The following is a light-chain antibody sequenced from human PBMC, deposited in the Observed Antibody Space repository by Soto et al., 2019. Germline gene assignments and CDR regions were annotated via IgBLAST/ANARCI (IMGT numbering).Light chain of an antibody. CDR2: TAS. J-gene: IGKJ2*01. V-gene: IGKV3-20*01. CDR1: QSVSRSS. CDR3: QLYGSSPPYT. Sequence: PGDRATLSCRASQSVSRSSLAWYQQRPGQPPRLLIFTASSRATGTPDRFSGSGSGTDFTLTISRLEPEDFAVYYCQLYGSSPPYTFGPGTKLEI.